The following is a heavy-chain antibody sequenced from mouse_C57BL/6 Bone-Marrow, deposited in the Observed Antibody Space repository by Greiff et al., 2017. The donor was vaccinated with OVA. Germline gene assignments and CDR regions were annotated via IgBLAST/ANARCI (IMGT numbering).Heavy chain of an antibody. D-gene: IGHD1-1*01. CDR1: GFTFSDYG. Sequence: EVKLMESGGGLVKPGGSLQLSCAASGFTFSDYGMHWVRQAPEKGLEWVAYISSGSSTLYYADTVKGRFTISRDNAKNTLCLQMSRLRSEDTAMYYCARPDSPLQYWYFDFWGKGTTGTVSS. V-gene: IGHV5-17*01. J-gene: IGHJ1*03. CDR3: ARPDSPLQYWYFDF. CDR2: ISSGSSTL.